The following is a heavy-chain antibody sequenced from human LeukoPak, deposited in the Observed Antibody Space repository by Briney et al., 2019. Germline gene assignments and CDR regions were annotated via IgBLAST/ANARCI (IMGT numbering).Heavy chain of an antibody. CDR3: ATGRSIFDAFDI. J-gene: IGHJ3*02. V-gene: IGHV1-69*13. Sequence: SVKVSCKASGGTFSSYAISWMRQAPGQGLEWMGGIIPIFGTANYAQKFQGRVTITADESTSTAYMELSSLRSEDTAVYYCATGRSIFDAFDIWGQGTMVTVSS. CDR1: GGTFSSYA. D-gene: IGHD2-2*01. CDR2: IIPIFGTA.